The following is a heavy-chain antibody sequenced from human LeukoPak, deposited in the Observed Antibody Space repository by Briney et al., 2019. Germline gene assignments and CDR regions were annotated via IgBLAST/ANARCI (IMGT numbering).Heavy chain of an antibody. CDR3: AKGFSSNYYGSGSYYNS. CDR2: ISSSSSYI. Sequence: GGSLRLSCAASGFTFSSYSMNWVRQAPGKGLEWVSSISSSSSYIYYADSVKGRFTISRDNAKNSLYLQMNSLRAEDTAVYYCAKGFSSNYYGSGSYYNSWGQGTLVTVSS. V-gene: IGHV3-21*04. D-gene: IGHD3-10*01. CDR1: GFTFSSYS. J-gene: IGHJ4*02.